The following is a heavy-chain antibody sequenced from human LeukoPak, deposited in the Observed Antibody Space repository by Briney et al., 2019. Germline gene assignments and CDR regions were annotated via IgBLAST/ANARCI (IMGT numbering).Heavy chain of an antibody. Sequence: GESLKISCQGSGYTFTTYWIGWVRQMPGEGLEWMGIIYPGDSDTTYSPSFQGQVTFSADKSISTAYPQWRSLKASDTAMYYCARNSHSNGMDVWGQGTTVTVSS. CDR2: IYPGDSDT. CDR3: ARNSHSNGMDV. V-gene: IGHV5-51*01. J-gene: IGHJ6*02. D-gene: IGHD2-15*01. CDR1: GYTFTTYW.